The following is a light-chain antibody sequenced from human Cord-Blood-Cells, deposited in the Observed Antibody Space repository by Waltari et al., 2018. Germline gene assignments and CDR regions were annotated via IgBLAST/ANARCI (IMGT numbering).Light chain of an antibody. CDR2: GAS. CDR3: QQYGSSPPYT. J-gene: IGKJ2*01. CDR1: QSVSSSY. V-gene: IGKV3-20*01. Sequence: EIVLPQSPGPLSLSPGARATPSCRASQSVSSSYLAWYQQKPGQAPRLLIYGASSRATGIPDRFSGSGSGTDFTLTISRLEPEDFAVYYCQQYGSSPPYTFGQGTKLEIK.